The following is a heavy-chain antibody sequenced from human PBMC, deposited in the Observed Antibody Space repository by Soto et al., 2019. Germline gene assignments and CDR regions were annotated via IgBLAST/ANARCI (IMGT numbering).Heavy chain of an antibody. CDR2: IYYSGST. V-gene: IGHV4-30-4*01. J-gene: IGHJ4*02. D-gene: IGHD1-7*01. CDR3: ARDQAGTGGGFDY. CDR1: GGSISSGDYY. Sequence: PSETLSLTCTVSGGSISSGDYYWSWIRQPPGKGLEWIGYIYYSGSTYYNPSLKSRVTISVDTSKNQFSLKLSSVTAADTAVYYCARDQAGTGGGFDYWGQGTLVTVSS.